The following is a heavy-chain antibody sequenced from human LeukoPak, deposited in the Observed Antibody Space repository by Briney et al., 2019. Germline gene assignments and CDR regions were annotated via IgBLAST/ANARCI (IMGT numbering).Heavy chain of an antibody. J-gene: IGHJ4*02. CDR1: GYTFTGYY. CDR2: INPNSGGT. V-gene: IGHV1-2*02. CDR3: AIKYGSGSYAFDC. Sequence: ASVKVSCKASGYTFTGYYMHWVRQAPGQGFEWMGWINPNSGGTNYAQKFQGRVTMTRDTSISTAYMELNRLRSDDTAVYYCAIKYGSGSYAFDCWGQGTLVTVSS. D-gene: IGHD3-10*01.